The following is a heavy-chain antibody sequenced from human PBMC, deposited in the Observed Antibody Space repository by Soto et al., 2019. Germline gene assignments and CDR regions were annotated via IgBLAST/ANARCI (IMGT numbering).Heavy chain of an antibody. CDR1: GYTFTGYY. V-gene: IGHV1-2*02. J-gene: IGHJ6*02. Sequence: QVQLVQSGADVKTPGASVRVSCKASGYTFTGYYVHWVREAPGQGLEWMGWINPETGGTSYAQKFQGRVTLSRDPSINTAYLELSSLRFDDAAVYFCARERYQVISDGMDVWGQGPTVTVSS. CDR2: INPETGGT. D-gene: IGHD2-2*01. CDR3: ARERYQVISDGMDV.